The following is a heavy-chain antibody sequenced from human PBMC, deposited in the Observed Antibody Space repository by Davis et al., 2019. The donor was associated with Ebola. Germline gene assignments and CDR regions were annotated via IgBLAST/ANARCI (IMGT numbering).Heavy chain of an antibody. CDR3: AKDPLYYGSGSDYQNWFDP. CDR1: GFTFNTYA. CDR2: INFRGTTI. V-gene: IGHV3-23*01. J-gene: IGHJ5*02. D-gene: IGHD3-10*01. Sequence: GESLKISCAASGFTFNTYAMHWVRQAPGKGLEWVSYINFRGTTIYYADSVRGQFTISRDNSKNTLYLQMNSLRAEDTAVYYCAKDPLYYGSGSDYQNWFDPWGQGTLVTVSS.